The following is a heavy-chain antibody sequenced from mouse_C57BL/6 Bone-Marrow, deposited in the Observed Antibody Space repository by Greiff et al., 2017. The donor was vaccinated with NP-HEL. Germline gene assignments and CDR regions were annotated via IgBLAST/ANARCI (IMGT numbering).Heavy chain of an antibody. V-gene: IGHV5-15*01. J-gene: IGHJ4*01. CDR3: ARHGGLRHAMDY. CDR2: ISNLAYSI. CDR1: GFTFSDYG. D-gene: IGHD2-4*01. Sequence: EVHLVASGGGLVQPGGSLKLSCAASGFTFSDYGMAWVRQAPRKGPEWVAFISNLAYSIYYADTVTGRFTISRENAKNTLYLEMSSLRSEDTAMYYCARHGGLRHAMDYWGQGTSVTVSS.